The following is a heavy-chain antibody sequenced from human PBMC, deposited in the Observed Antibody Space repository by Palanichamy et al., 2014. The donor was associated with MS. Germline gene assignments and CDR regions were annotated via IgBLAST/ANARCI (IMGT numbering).Heavy chain of an antibody. V-gene: IGHV3-53*01. CDR1: GFTVSSNY. J-gene: IGHJ5*02. Sequence: EVQLVESGGGLIQPGGSLRLSCAASGFTVSSNYMSWVRQAPGKGLEWVSVIYSGGSTYYAGSVKGRFTISRDNSKNTLYLQMNSLRAEDTAVYYCARETGGSSWYRGWFDPWGQGTLVTVSS. D-gene: IGHD6-13*01. CDR3: ARETGGSSWYRGWFDP. CDR2: IYSGGST.